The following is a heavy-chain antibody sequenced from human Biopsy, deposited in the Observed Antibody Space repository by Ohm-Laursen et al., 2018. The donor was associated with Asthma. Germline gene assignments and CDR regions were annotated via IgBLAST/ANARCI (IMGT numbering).Heavy chain of an antibody. D-gene: IGHD3-22*01. CDR1: YGSITSGGYY. J-gene: IGHJ4*02. CDR3: ARAQDYYDSRGYYRSFDY. CDR2: IYYSGST. Sequence: SQTLSLTWTVSYGSITSGGYYWTWNRQHPGKGLEWIGFIYYSGSTYYNPSLKSRVSISIDTSKNQFSLKLSSVTAADTAVYYCARAQDYYDSRGYYRSFDYWGQGTLVTVSS. V-gene: IGHV4-31*02.